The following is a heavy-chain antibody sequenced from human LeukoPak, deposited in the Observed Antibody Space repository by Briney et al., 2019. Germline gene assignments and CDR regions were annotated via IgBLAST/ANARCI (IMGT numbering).Heavy chain of an antibody. J-gene: IGHJ1*01. CDR3: ASIPMYSSSSEYFQH. Sequence: KPSETLSLTCTVSGGSISSRSYYWGWIRQPPGKGLEWIGSIYYSGSTYYNPSLKSRVTISVDTSKNQFSLKLSSVTAADAAVYYCASIPMYSSSSEYFQHWGQGTLVTVSS. D-gene: IGHD6-13*01. V-gene: IGHV4-39*01. CDR2: IYYSGST. CDR1: GGSISSRSYY.